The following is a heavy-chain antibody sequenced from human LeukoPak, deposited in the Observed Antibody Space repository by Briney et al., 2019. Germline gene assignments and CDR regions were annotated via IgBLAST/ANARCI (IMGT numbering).Heavy chain of an antibody. D-gene: IGHD3-22*01. CDR3: ARAARGYDASGYYLDAFDI. V-gene: IGHV5-51*01. CDR2: IYPGDSDT. Sequence: PGESLKISCKGSGYSFTSYWIGWVRQMPGKGLEWMGIIYPGDSDTRYSPSFQGQVTISADKSISTAYLQWSSLRASDTAMYYCARAARGYDASGYYLDAFDIWGQGTMVSVSP. CDR1: GYSFTSYW. J-gene: IGHJ3*02.